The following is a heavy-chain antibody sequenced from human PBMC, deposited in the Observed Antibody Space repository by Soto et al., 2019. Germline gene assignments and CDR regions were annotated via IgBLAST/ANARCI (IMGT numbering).Heavy chain of an antibody. J-gene: IGHJ4*02. CDR3: TRGLFSGSSYSGSWYYFDS. Sequence: TSGTLSLTCAVSGGSFSGYIWTWIRQTPGKGLQWIGQINHSGSSICNPSLKNRVTISTMSNNKFSLELSSVTAADTAVYYCTRGLFSGSSYSGSWYYFDSWGQGTMVTVSS. CDR2: INHSGSS. CDR1: GGSFSGYI. D-gene: IGHD1-26*01. V-gene: IGHV4-34*01.